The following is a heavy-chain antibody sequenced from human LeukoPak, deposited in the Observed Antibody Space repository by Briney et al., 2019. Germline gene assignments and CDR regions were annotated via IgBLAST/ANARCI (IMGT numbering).Heavy chain of an antibody. CDR3: ARAPSEIGGYYPEYFRH. V-gene: IGHV3-74*01. J-gene: IGHJ1*01. Sequence: GGSLRPSCVASGFTFSSYWMHWVRQAPGKGLVWVSRIKSDGSTNYADSVKGRFTISRDNAKNTVSLQMNRLRAEDTGVYFCARAPSEIGGYYPEYFRHWGRGTLVTVSS. CDR1: GFTFSSYW. D-gene: IGHD3-22*01. CDR2: IKSDGST.